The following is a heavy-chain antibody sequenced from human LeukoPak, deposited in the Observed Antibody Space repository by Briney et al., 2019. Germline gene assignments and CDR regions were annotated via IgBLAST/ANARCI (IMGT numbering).Heavy chain of an antibody. CDR2: ITYSGGTT. Sequence: GGSLRLSCAASGFTFSSYAMSWVRQAPGKGLEWVSGITYSGGTTYYADSVKGRFTISRDNSKNTLYLQMNSLRAEDTAVYYCTDYGDYPNDYWGQGTLVTVSS. CDR1: GFTFSSYA. CDR3: TDYGDYPNDY. D-gene: IGHD4-17*01. V-gene: IGHV3-23*01. J-gene: IGHJ4*02.